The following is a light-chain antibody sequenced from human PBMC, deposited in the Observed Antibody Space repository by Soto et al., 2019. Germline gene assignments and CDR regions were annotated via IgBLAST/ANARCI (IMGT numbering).Light chain of an antibody. Sequence: EIMLPQAPGTRSLSPGERANLSCMASQTVISSSLAWFHQTPGQAPRFLIYGASNRATGIPDRFSGSGSGTDLTLTISRLEPEDFAVYYCQQYGSYTWTFGQGTKVDIK. CDR1: QTVISSS. CDR2: GAS. CDR3: QQYGSYTWT. J-gene: IGKJ1*01. V-gene: IGKV3-20*01.